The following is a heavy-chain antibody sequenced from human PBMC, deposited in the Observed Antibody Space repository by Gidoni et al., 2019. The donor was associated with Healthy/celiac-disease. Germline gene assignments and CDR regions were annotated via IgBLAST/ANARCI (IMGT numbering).Heavy chain of an antibody. CDR3: TTDPLTGFGVPEGVAY. CDR1: GFTLSNAW. Sequence: EVQRVESGGGVVKPGGALRLAWAAAGFTLSNAWRNWVRQAPGKGLEWVGRIKSKTAGGTTDYAAPVNGRFTFSRDDSKTTLYLQMNSLKTEDTAVYYCTTDPLTGFGVPEGVAYWGQVTLVTVSS. J-gene: IGHJ4*02. CDR2: IKSKTAGGTT. D-gene: IGHD3-3*01. V-gene: IGHV3-15*07.